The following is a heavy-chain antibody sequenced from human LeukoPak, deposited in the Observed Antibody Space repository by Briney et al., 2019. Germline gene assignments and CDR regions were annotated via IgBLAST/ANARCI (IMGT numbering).Heavy chain of an antibody. V-gene: IGHV3-23*01. D-gene: IGHD4-17*01. CDR2: ISGSGGST. Sequence: PGGSLRLSCAASGFTFSSYAMSWVRQAPGKGLEWVSAISGSGGSTYYADSVKGRFTISRDNSKNTLYLQMNSLRAEDTALYYCATYGDYLGDYWGQGTLVTVSS. J-gene: IGHJ4*02. CDR3: ATYGDYLGDY. CDR1: GFTFSSYA.